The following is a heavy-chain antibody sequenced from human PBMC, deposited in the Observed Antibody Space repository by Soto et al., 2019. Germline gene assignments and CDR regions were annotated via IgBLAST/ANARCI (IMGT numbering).Heavy chain of an antibody. CDR2: ISSNGGST. D-gene: IGHD3-10*01. CDR1: GFTFSSYA. CDR3: VKTQSGSPGGYYFDY. Sequence: GGSLRLSCSASGFTFSSYAMHWVRQAPGKGLEYVSAISSNGGSTYYADSVKGRFTISRDNSKNTLYLQMSSLRAEDTAVYYCVKTQSGSPGGYYFDYWGQGTLVTVSS. J-gene: IGHJ4*02. V-gene: IGHV3-64D*08.